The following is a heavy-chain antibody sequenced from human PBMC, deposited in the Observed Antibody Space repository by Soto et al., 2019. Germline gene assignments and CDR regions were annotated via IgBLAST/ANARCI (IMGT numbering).Heavy chain of an antibody. CDR3: ARDVYCGGDCP. CDR1: GGTFSSYT. J-gene: IGHJ5*02. CDR2: IIPILGIA. D-gene: IGHD2-21*02. V-gene: IGHV1-69*08. Sequence: QVQLVQSGAEVTKPGSSVKVSCKASGGTFSSYTISWVRQAPGQGLEWMGRIIPILGIANYAQKFQGRVTINADKTTSTAYMELSSLRSEDTAVYYCARDVYCGGDCPWGPGTLVTVSS.